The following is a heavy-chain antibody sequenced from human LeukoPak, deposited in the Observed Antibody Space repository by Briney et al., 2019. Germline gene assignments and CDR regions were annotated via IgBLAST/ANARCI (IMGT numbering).Heavy chain of an antibody. CDR3: ARVPIVGATYWFDP. D-gene: IGHD1-26*01. CDR2: ISAYNGNT. CDR1: GYTFTRYV. J-gene: IGHJ5*02. Sequence: GSVKVSCMACGYTFTRYVLRGVGQAPARGGAGVGWISAYNGNTNYAQKLQSRVTMTTDTSTSTAYMELRSLRSDDTAVYYCARVPIVGATYWFDPWGQGTLVTVSS. V-gene: IGHV1-18*01.